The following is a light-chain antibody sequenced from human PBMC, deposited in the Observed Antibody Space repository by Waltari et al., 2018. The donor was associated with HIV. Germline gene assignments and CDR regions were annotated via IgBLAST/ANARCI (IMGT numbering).Light chain of an antibody. CDR3: QQSYSLPDT. J-gene: IGKJ2*01. CDR1: HFINNH. Sequence: DIQMTQFPSSLSASVGDRVTITCRASHFINNHLNWYQQDSGRTPKLLIYGASNLQSGVPSRFGGSGSETEFTLTISSLQPEDFATYFCQQSYSLPDTFGQGTKLEI. CDR2: GAS. V-gene: IGKV1-39*01.